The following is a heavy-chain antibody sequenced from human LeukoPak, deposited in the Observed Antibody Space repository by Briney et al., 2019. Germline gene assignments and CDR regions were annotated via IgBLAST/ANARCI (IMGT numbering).Heavy chain of an antibody. J-gene: IGHJ3*02. V-gene: IGHV1-69*04. CDR2: IIPILGIA. Sequence: SVKVSCKASGGTFSSYTISWVRQAPGQGLEWMGRIIPILGIANYAQKFQGRVTITADKSTSTAYMELSSLRSDDTAMYYCARDYYNDYEDTFDIWGQGTMVTVSS. CDR3: ARDYYNDYEDTFDI. CDR1: GGTFSSYT. D-gene: IGHD4-11*01.